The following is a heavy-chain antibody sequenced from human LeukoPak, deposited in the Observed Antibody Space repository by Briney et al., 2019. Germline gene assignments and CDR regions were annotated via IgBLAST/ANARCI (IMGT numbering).Heavy chain of an antibody. V-gene: IGHV1-18*01. D-gene: IGHD3-10*01. J-gene: IGHJ4*02. CDR2: IIAYNGNT. CDR1: GYTFTSYG. CDR3: ARVHYGSGSYKRQTGPFDY. Sequence: GASVKVSCKASGYTFTSYGISWVRQAPGQGLEWMGWIIAYNGNTNYAQKLQGRVTMTTDTSTSTAYMELRSLRSDDTAVYYCARVHYGSGSYKRQTGPFDYWGQGTRVTVSS.